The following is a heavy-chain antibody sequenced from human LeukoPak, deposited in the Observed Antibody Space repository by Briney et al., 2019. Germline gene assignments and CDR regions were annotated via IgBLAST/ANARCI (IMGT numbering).Heavy chain of an antibody. CDR3: ATIRSTSCGSFDY. J-gene: IGHJ4*02. Sequence: ASVKVSCKASGYTFTSYDINWVRQATGQGLEWMGWMNPNSGNTGYAQKFQGRVTMTRNTSISTAYMELSGLRSEDTAVYYCATIRSTSCGSFDYWGQGTLVTVSS. CDR1: GYTFTSYD. V-gene: IGHV1-8*01. D-gene: IGHD2-2*01. CDR2: MNPNSGNT.